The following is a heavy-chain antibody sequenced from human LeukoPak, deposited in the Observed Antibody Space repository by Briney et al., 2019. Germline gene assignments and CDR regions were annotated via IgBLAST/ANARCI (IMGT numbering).Heavy chain of an antibody. D-gene: IGHD3-10*01. CDR1: GGSVSGGSYY. CDR2: IYYSGST. Sequence: SETLSLTCTVSGGSVSGGSYYWSWIRQPPGTGLEWIGNIYYSGSTNYNPSLKSRVTISVDTSKNQFSLKLSSVTAADTAVYYCARDYYGSESFYYYYGMDVWGKGTAVTVSS. J-gene: IGHJ6*04. V-gene: IGHV4-61*01. CDR3: ARDYYGSESFYYYYGMDV.